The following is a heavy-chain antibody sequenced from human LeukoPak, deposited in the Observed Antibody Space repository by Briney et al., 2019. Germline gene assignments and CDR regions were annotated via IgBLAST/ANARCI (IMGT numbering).Heavy chain of an antibody. CDR1: GFTFSDYY. J-gene: IGHJ6*03. Sequence: PGGSLRLSCAASGFTFSDYYMSWIRQAPGKGLEWVSYISSSGSTIYYADSVKGRFTISRDNAKNSLYLQMNSLRAEDTAVYYCARDWRWLWEFRGYYYYMDVWGKGTTVTVSS. D-gene: IGHD3-10*01. CDR3: ARDWRWLWEFRGYYYYMDV. CDR2: ISSSGSTI. V-gene: IGHV3-11*04.